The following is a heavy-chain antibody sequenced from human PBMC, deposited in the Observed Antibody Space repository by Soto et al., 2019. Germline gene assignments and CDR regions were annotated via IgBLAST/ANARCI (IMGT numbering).Heavy chain of an antibody. D-gene: IGHD5-12*01. CDR2: IYSGGST. V-gene: IGHV3-53*04. Sequence: PGGSLRLSCAASGFTVSSNYMSWVRQAPGKGLEWVSVIYSGGSTYYADSVKGRFTISRHNSKNTLYLQMNSLRAEDTAVYYCERERRDGYNFDYFDYWGQGTLVTVSS. CDR3: ERERRDGYNFDYFDY. CDR1: GFTVSSNY. J-gene: IGHJ4*02.